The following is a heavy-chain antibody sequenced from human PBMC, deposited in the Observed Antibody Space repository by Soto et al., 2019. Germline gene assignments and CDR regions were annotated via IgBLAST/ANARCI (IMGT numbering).Heavy chain of an antibody. J-gene: IGHJ4*02. CDR3: VRDSHGDY. CDR1: GFTFSNYW. V-gene: IGHV3-74*01. CDR2: IDHDGPT. Sequence: EVQLVESGGGLVQPGGSLRLSCAGSGFTFSNYWMHWFRQAPGKGLEWVSRIDHDGPTDYADSVRGRFTISRDNAENTLYLQMNSLRPGDTAVYYCVRDSHGDYWGQGTLVTVSS.